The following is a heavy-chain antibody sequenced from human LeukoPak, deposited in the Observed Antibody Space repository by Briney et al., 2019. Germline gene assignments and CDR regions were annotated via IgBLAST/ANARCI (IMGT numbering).Heavy chain of an antibody. J-gene: IGHJ4*02. CDR2: ISASGSST. CDR1: GFAFSTYS. Sequence: PGGSLRLSCAASGFAFSTYSMSWVRQAPGKGLYWVSVISASGSSTYSAASVKDWFTISRENTENTLYLQMNSLRAEDTGIYYCAKGAPGPEYWGQRPLVTVSS. V-gene: IGHV3-23*01. CDR3: AKGAPGPEY.